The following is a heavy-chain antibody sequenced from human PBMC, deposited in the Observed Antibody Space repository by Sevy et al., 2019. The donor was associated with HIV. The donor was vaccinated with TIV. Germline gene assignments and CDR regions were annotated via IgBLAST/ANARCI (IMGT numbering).Heavy chain of an antibody. CDR2: IWYDGTNK. CDR3: AKGARGQWLVDDYYGLDV. Sequence: GSLRLSCAASGFTFSMYGMHWVRQAPGKGLEWVAMIWYDGTNKFYGDSVKGRFTISRDNSKNTLYLQLNSLRAEDTAVYYCAKGARGQWLVDDYYGLDVWGQGTTVTVSS. CDR1: GFTFSMYG. V-gene: IGHV3-33*06. D-gene: IGHD6-19*01. J-gene: IGHJ6*02.